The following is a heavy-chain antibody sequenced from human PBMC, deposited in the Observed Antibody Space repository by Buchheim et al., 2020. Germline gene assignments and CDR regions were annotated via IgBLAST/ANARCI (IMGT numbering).Heavy chain of an antibody. Sequence: EVQLVESGGGLGQPGGSLRLSCVASGFTLSNFEIRWVRQAPGKGLDCVSYMRRSGRTTYYADSVKGGFTISRDNAKNSVYMQMDSLRTEDTSVYYCAREDSSSSYFHGMDVWGQGT. J-gene: IGHJ6*02. CDR1: GFTLSNFE. V-gene: IGHV3-48*03. CDR2: MRRSGRTT. CDR3: AREDSSSSYFHGMDV. D-gene: IGHD6-13*01.